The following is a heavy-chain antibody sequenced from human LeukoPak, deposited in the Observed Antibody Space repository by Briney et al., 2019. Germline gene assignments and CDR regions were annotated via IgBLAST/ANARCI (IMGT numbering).Heavy chain of an antibody. V-gene: IGHV3-21*01. CDR3: ARAGVPATSIFDC. Sequence: GGSLRLSCAASGFTFSSYSMNWVRQAPGKGLEWVSSISSSSSYIYYADSVKGRFTISRDNAKNSLYLQMNSLRAEDTAVYYCARAGVPATSIFDCWGQGTLVTVSS. CDR2: ISSSSSYI. J-gene: IGHJ4*02. D-gene: IGHD2-2*01. CDR1: GFTFSSYS.